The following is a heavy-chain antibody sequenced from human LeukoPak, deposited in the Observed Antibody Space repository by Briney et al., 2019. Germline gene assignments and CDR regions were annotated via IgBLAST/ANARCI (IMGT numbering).Heavy chain of an antibody. CDR3: AKNNWNDQDYDY. D-gene: IGHD1-20*01. CDR2: INPNSGGT. CDR1: GYTFTGYY. V-gene: IGHV1-2*02. J-gene: IGHJ4*02. Sequence: GASVTVSCKAPGYTFTGYYMHWVRQAPGQGLEWMGWINPNSGGTNYAQKFQGRVTMTRDTSISTAYMELSRLRSDDTAVYYCAKNNWNDQDYDYWGQGTLVTVSS.